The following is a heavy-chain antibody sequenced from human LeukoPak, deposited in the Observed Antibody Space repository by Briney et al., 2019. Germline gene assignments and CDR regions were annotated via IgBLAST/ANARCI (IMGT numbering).Heavy chain of an antibody. J-gene: IGHJ1*01. CDR1: GFTFSDHY. V-gene: IGHV3-72*01. CDR2: SRSKPKSYST. D-gene: IGHD6-13*01. Sequence: PGGSLRLSCAASGFTFSDHYMDWVRQAPGKGLEWVGRSRSKPKSYSTEYAASVKGRFTISRDNAKNSLYLQMNSLRAEDTAVYYCARGLYIASGFRGTPVFQHWGQGTLVTVSS. CDR3: ARGLYIASGFRGTPVFQH.